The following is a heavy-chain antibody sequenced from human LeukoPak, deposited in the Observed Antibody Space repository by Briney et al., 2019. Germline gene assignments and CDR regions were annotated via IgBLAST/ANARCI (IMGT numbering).Heavy chain of an antibody. CDR3: AKTMIIVVINPPFDY. J-gene: IGHJ4*02. V-gene: IGHV3-23*01. Sequence: SGGSLRLSCAASGFSVSNYYMYWVRQSPGKGLEWVAAISGRGDNTYYEDSVKGRFTISRDNSKNTLYLEMNNLRAEDTAVYFCAKTMIIVVINPPFDYWGQGILASVSS. CDR1: GFSVSNYY. CDR2: ISGRGDNT. D-gene: IGHD3-22*01.